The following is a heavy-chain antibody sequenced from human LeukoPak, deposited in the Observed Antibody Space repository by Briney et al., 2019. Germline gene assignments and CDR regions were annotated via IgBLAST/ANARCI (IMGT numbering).Heavy chain of an antibody. CDR3: ARAWSGSIDY. CDR2: ISSGSRTI. D-gene: IGHD1-14*01. CDR1: GFTLSDHY. V-gene: IGHV3-48*02. J-gene: IGHJ4*02. Sequence: GGSLRLSCAASGFTLSDHYVDWVRQAPGKGLEWVSYISSGSRTIYYTDSVKGRFTISRDNAKNSLYLQMNSLRDEDTAVYYCARAWSGSIDYWGQGTLVTVSS.